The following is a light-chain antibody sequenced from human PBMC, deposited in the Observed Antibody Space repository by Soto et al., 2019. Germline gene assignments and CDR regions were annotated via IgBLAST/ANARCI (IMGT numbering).Light chain of an antibody. V-gene: IGKV3-20*01. CDR3: QHYGTSRVT. Sequence: EIVLTQSPGTLSLSPGERATLSCRASQSVSSNYLAWYQQKPGQAPRLLIYGASSRATGVPDRFSGSGAGTDFTLTISRLEPEDFAVYSCQHYGTSRVTFGPGTKVDIK. CDR2: GAS. J-gene: IGKJ3*01. CDR1: QSVSSNY.